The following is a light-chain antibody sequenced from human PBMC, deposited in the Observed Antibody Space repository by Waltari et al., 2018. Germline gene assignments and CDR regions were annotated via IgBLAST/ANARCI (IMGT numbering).Light chain of an antibody. V-gene: IGKV1-39*01. Sequence: DIQMTQSPSSLSASVGDRVTITCRASQSISNYLNWYQQKPGEAPKLLIYAASSLQSGVPSRFSGGGSRTDFSFTISSLQPEDFATYYCQQGYSTLSGTFGQGTKVEIK. J-gene: IGKJ1*01. CDR2: AAS. CDR1: QSISNY. CDR3: QQGYSTLSGT.